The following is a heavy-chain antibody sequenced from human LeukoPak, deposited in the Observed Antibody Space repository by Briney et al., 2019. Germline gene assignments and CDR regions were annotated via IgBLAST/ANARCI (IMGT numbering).Heavy chain of an antibody. V-gene: IGHV4-59*01. CDR3: ARGQKYRNGYTVTELGSGYFDY. CDR1: SGSISSYY. J-gene: IGHJ4*02. Sequence: PSETLSLTCSVSSGSISSYYWSWIRQPPGKGLEWIGYIYYSGRTSYNPSLKSRVTISVDTSKNHFSLTLSSVTAADTAVYYCARGQKYRNGYTVTELGSGYFDYWSQGTLVTVSS. CDR2: IYYSGRT. D-gene: IGHD5-18*01.